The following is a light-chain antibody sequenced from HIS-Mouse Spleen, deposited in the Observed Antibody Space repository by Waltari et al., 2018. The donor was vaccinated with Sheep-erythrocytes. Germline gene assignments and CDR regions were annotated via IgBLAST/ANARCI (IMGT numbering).Light chain of an antibody. J-gene: IGLJ3*02. CDR1: SSDVGRYNL. Sequence: QSALTQPASVSGSPGPSITISCTGTSSDVGRYNLVSWYQQHPGKAPKLMIHEGSKRPSGVSNRFSGSKSGNTASLTISGLQAEDEADYYCCSYAGSSTWVFGGGTKLTVL. CDR2: EGS. V-gene: IGLV2-23*01. CDR3: CSYAGSSTWV.